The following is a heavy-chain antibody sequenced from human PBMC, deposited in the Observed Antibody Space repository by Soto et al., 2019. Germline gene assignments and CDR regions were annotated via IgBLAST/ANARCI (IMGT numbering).Heavy chain of an antibody. D-gene: IGHD6-13*01. J-gene: IGHJ4*02. CDR2: LSDSGDSI. Sequence: PGGSLRLSCTASGFTFSSHAMTWVRQAPGKGLEWVSGLSDSGDSIYYADSVKGRFTIYRDNPMNTLYLQMNTLRVEDTAVYYCAKVSSSWYAGFFDLWGQGTLVTVPS. CDR3: AKVSSSWYAGFFDL. CDR1: GFTFSSHA. V-gene: IGHV3-23*01.